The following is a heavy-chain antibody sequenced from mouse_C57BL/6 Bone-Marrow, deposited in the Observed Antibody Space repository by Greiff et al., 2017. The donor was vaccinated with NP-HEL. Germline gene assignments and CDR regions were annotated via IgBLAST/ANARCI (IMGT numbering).Heavy chain of an antibody. CDR3: ARWVYPLYAMDY. D-gene: IGHD2-3*01. Sequence: QVTVKPSGAELVRPCTSVKMSCKASGYTFPHSWLGWAKQRPGHCLAWIGDIYPGGGFPNYNEKFKGKATLTADKSAITAYMQFSSLTSEDSAIYYCARWVYPLYAMDYWGQGTSVTVSS. J-gene: IGHJ4*01. V-gene: IGHV1-63*01. CDR2: IYPGGGFP. CDR1: GYTFPHSW.